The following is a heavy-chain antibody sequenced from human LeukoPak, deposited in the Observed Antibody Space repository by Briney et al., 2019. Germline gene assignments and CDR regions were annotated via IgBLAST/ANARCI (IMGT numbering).Heavy chain of an antibody. CDR2: ISSSSSTI. D-gene: IGHD3-10*01. CDR3: ARDRGEWFGEIDYDY. CDR1: GFTFSSYS. J-gene: IGHJ4*02. V-gene: IGHV3-48*01. Sequence: GGSLRLSCAASGFTFSSYSMNWVRQAPGKGLEWVSYISSSSSTIYYADSVKGRFTISRDNAKNSLYLQMNSLRAEDTAVYYCARDRGEWFGEIDYDYWGQGTLVTVSS.